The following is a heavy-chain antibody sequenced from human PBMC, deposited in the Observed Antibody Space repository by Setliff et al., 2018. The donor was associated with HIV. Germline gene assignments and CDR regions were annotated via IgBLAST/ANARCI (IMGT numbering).Heavy chain of an antibody. J-gene: IGHJ6*03. CDR3: ARVVGSSWSPGYYYYMDV. CDR1: GSTFTSYD. CDR2: MNPNSGNT. V-gene: IGHV1-8*03. D-gene: IGHD6-13*01. Sequence: ASVKVSCKASGSTFTSYDINWVRQATGQGLAWMGWMNPNSGNTGYAQKFQGRVTITRNTSISTAYMELSSLRSEDTAVYYCARVVGSSWSPGYYYYMDVWGKGTTVTVSS.